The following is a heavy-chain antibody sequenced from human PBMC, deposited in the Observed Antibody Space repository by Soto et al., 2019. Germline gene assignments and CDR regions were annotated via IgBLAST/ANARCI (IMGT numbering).Heavy chain of an antibody. CDR1: GFIFENFG. Sequence: GGSLRLSCAASGFIFENFGMSWVRQAPGKGLEWISSISGSGFKKYYADSVKGRFTISGDNSKSTVYLELNNLSAEDTAVYHCAKNQGVELVPLATVDWFDPWGQGSVVTVSS. V-gene: IGHV3-23*01. D-gene: IGHD1-26*01. J-gene: IGHJ5*02. CDR2: ISGSGFKK. CDR3: AKNQGVELVPLATVDWFDP.